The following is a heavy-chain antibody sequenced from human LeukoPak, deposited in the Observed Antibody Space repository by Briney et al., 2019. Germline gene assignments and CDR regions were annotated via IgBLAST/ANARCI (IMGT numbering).Heavy chain of an antibody. CDR3: ARPYYGSGYYEY. J-gene: IGHJ4*02. V-gene: IGHV5-51*01. CDR2: IYPGDSDT. Sequence: GGALKISFKGSGYRFTTYWIGWGRRMPGKGREWMGIIYPGDSDTIYSPSFQGQVTISADSSISTAYLQWSSLKASDTAMYYCARPYYGSGYYEYRGQGTLVTVSS. CDR1: GYRFTTYW. D-gene: IGHD3-10*01.